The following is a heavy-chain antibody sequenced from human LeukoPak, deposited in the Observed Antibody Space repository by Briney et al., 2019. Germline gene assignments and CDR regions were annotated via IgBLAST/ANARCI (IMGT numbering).Heavy chain of an antibody. CDR2: IYTGGGT. V-gene: IGHV3-66*01. D-gene: IGHD1-26*01. CDR1: GFTFSSYA. CDR3: ARGYVGAITAFDI. J-gene: IGHJ3*02. Sequence: GGSLRLSCAASGFTFSSYAMSWVRQAPGKGLEWVSVIYTGGGTYYADSVKGRFTISRDNSKNTLYLQINSLRAEDTALYYCARGYVGAITAFDIWGQGTMVTVSS.